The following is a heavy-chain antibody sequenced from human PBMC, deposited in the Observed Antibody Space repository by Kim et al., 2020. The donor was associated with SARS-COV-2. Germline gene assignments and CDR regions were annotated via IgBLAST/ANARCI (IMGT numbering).Heavy chain of an antibody. CDR3: AKDYLQFSNCFDP. Sequence: GGSLRLSCAASGFTFTNYAMSWVRQAPGKRLEWVSTISGSGGSTYYADSVKGRFTISRDNSKHTLYLQMNSLRAEDTAVYYCAKDYLQFSNCFDPWGQGTLVTVSS. CDR1: GFTFTNYA. D-gene: IGHD3-3*01. CDR2: ISGSGGST. J-gene: IGHJ5*02. V-gene: IGHV3-23*01.